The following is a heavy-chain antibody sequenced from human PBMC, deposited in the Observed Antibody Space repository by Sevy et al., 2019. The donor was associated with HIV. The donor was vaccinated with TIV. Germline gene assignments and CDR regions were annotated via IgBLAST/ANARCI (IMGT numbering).Heavy chain of an antibody. CDR3: VRDQSPNYYDSRGSYFAPYY. J-gene: IGHJ4*02. V-gene: IGHV3-30-3*01. CDR1: GFTFNHYA. CDR2: ISFDGNNK. Sequence: GGSLRLSCSASGFTFNHYALHWVRQAPDQGLEWVAAISFDGNNKFYKDSVKGRFTISRDNSKNTLFLQMNSLTTQDTAVYFCVRDQSPNYYDSRGSYFAPYYWGQGALVTVSS. D-gene: IGHD3-22*01.